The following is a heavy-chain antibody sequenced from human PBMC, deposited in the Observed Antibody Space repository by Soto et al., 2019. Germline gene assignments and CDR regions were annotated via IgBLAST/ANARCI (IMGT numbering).Heavy chain of an antibody. D-gene: IGHD6-19*01. J-gene: IGHJ4*02. CDR2: ISNDGITK. CDR3: YSSGW. V-gene: IGHV3-30*03. CDR1: GFTFSTFA. Sequence: QVQLVESGGGVVQPGRSLRLSCAASGFTFSTFAMHWVRQAPGKGLEWVALISNDGITKYYAESVKGRFTISRDNSKNTPYLEMDSLRTEDTAVYYAYSSGWWGQGTRVTVSS.